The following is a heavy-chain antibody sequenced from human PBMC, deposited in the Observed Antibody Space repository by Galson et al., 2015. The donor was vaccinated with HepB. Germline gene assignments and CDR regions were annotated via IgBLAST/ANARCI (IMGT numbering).Heavy chain of an antibody. CDR3: ARDLYGGSYQSFDY. Sequence: SLRLSCAASGFTFDDYGMSWVRQAPGKGLEWVSGIDWNGGSTGYADSVKGRFTISRDNAKNSLYLQMNSLRAEDTALYYCARDLYGGSYQSFDYWGQGTLVTVSS. J-gene: IGHJ4*02. CDR2: IDWNGGST. V-gene: IGHV3-20*04. D-gene: IGHD1-26*01. CDR1: GFTFDDYG.